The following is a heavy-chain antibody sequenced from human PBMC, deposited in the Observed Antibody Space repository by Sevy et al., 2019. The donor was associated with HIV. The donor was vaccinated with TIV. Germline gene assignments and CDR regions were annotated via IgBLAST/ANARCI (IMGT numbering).Heavy chain of an antibody. Sequence: GESLKISCAASGFSFSSYWMRWVRQAPGKGLEWVANIKQDGSEKYYVDSVKGRFTISRDDAKKSLYLQMNSLRVEDTAVYYCARVGSAPKEDSGYEDALDIWGQGTMVTVSS. CDR2: IKQDGSEK. CDR3: ARVGSAPKEDSGYEDALDI. J-gene: IGHJ3*02. D-gene: IGHD5-12*01. CDR1: GFSFSSYW. V-gene: IGHV3-7*01.